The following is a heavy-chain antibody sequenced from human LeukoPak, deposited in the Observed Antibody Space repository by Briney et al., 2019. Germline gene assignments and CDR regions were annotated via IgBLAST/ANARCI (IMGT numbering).Heavy chain of an antibody. J-gene: IGHJ4*02. CDR1: GYTFTNFG. Sequence: ASVKVSCKASGYTFTNFGISWVRQAPGQGLEWMGWITPYNGNTNYAQKLQGRVTLTTDTSTSTAYMELRSLRSEDTAVYYCARDPPGRPYSSSSYGWGQGTLVTVSS. D-gene: IGHD6-6*01. CDR3: ARDPPGRPYSSSSYG. CDR2: ITPYNGNT. V-gene: IGHV1-18*01.